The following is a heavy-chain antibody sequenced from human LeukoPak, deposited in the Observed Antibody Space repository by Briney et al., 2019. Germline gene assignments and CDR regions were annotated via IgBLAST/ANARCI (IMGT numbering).Heavy chain of an antibody. Sequence: ASVKVSCKASGYTFTSYYMHWVRQAPGQGLEWMGIINPSGGSTSYAQKFQGRVTMTRDMSTSTVYMELSSLRSEDTAVYYCARCGAAVTTHFSHWGQGTLVTVSS. CDR3: ARCGAAVTTHFSH. V-gene: IGHV1-46*01. J-gene: IGHJ4*02. CDR2: INPSGGST. CDR1: GYTFTSYY. D-gene: IGHD4-17*01.